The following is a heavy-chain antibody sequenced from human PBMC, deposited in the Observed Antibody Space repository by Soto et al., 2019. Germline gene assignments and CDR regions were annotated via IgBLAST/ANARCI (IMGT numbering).Heavy chain of an antibody. J-gene: IGHJ4*02. CDR1: GFTVSSSY. Sequence: EVQLVESGGGLVQPGGSLRLSCAASGFTVSSSYMSWVRQAPGKGLEWVSVIYSGGSTYYADSVKGRLTISRDNSKNTLYLQMNSLRAEDTAVYYCARIGYGDFNFDYWGQGTLVTVSS. CDR3: ARIGYGDFNFDY. D-gene: IGHD4-17*01. CDR2: IYSGGST. V-gene: IGHV3-66*01.